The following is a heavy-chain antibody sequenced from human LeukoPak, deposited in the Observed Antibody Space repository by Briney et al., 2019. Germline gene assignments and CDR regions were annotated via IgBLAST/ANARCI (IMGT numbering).Heavy chain of an antibody. CDR2: IIPIFGTA. D-gene: IGHD2-2*01. CDR1: GGTFSSYA. Sequence: SVKVSCKASGGTFSSYAISWVRQAPGQGLEWMGGIIPIFGTANYAQKFQGRVTITTDESTSTAYTELSSLRSEDTAVYYCARAAFGYCSSTSCRTYYYYYYMDVWGKGTTVTVSS. V-gene: IGHV1-69*05. CDR3: ARAAFGYCSSTSCRTYYYYYYMDV. J-gene: IGHJ6*03.